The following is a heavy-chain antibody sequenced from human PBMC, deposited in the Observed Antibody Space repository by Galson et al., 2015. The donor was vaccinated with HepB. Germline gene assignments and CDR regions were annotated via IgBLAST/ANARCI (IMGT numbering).Heavy chain of an antibody. D-gene: IGHD3-10*01. J-gene: IGHJ6*02. CDR2: INHSGST. CDR1: GGSFSGYY. V-gene: IGHV4-34*01. Sequence: SETLSLTCAVYGGSFSGYYWSWIRQPPGKGLEWIGEINHSGSTNYNPSLKSRVTISVDTSKNQFSLKLSSVTAADTAVYYCARGAGSNHYYYYGMDVWGQGTTVTVSS. CDR3: ARGAGSNHYYYYGMDV.